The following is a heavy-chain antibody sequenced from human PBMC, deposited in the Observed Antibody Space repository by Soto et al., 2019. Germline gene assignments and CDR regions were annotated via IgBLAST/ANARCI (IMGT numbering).Heavy chain of an antibody. Sequence: QVQLQESGPGLVKPSQTLSLTCTVSGGSISSGDYYWSWIRQPPGKGLEWIGYIYYSGSTYYNPSLKSRVTLSVDTSKNQCSLKLSSVTAADTAVYYCARDARYYDSSGYSPSYYYYGMDVWGQGTTVTVSS. J-gene: IGHJ6*02. CDR2: IYYSGST. D-gene: IGHD3-22*01. CDR3: ARDARYYDSSGYSPSYYYYGMDV. V-gene: IGHV4-30-4*01. CDR1: GGSISSGDYY.